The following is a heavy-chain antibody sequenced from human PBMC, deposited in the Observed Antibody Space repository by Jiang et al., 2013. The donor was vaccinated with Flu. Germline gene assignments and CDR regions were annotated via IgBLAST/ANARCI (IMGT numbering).Heavy chain of an antibody. Sequence: WVSAISGSGGSTYYADSVKGRFTISRDNSKNTLYLQMNSLRAEDTAVYYCAKDLFRPVVVTAITGGILFDYWGQGTLVTVSS. D-gene: IGHD2-21*02. CDR2: ISGSGGST. V-gene: IGHV3-23*01. J-gene: IGHJ4*02. CDR3: AKDLFRPVVVTAITGGILFDY.